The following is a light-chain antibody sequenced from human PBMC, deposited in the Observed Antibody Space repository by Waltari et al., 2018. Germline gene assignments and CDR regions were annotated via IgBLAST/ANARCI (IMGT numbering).Light chain of an antibody. V-gene: IGKV3-11*01. CDR3: QQRSNWPLT. J-gene: IGKJ4*01. Sequence: EFVLPQPPAPLPLPPGERPTLPCRASQSVSSYLAWYQQKPGQAPRLLIYDASNRTTGIPARFSGSGSGTDFTLTISSLEPEDFAVYYCQQRSNWPLTFGGGTKVEIK. CDR2: DAS. CDR1: QSVSSY.